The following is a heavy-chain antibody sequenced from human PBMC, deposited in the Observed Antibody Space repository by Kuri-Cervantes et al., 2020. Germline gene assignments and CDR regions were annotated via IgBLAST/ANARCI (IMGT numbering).Heavy chain of an antibody. V-gene: IGHV3-33*01. CDR2: IWDDGSKK. J-gene: IGHJ4*02. Sequence: GESLKISCAASGFTFRSYGMHWVRQAPGKGLEWVAVIWDDGSKKYYADSVKGRVTVSRDSSKNTLYLQMNSLRAEDTAVYYCARDLSGWGSGYAQPWGQGTLVTVSS. CDR1: GFTFRSYG. CDR3: ARDLSGWGSGYAQP. D-gene: IGHD5-12*01.